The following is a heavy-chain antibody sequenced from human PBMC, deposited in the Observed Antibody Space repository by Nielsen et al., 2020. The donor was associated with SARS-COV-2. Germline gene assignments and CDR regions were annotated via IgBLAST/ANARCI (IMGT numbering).Heavy chain of an antibody. V-gene: IGHV3-20*01. CDR2: INWNGGST. J-gene: IGHJ4*02. Sequence: ESLKTSCAASGFTFDDYGMSWVRQAPGKGLEWVSGINWNGGSTGYADSVKGRFTISRDNAKNSLYLQMNSLRAEDTALYHCARNYYDSSGYYSYPDYWGQGTLVTVSS. CDR3: ARNYYDSSGYYSYPDY. D-gene: IGHD3-22*01. CDR1: GFTFDDYG.